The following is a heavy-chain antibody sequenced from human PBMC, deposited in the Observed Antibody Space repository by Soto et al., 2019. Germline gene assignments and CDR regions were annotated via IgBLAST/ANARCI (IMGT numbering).Heavy chain of an antibody. V-gene: IGHV1-69*06. J-gene: IGHJ6*02. Sequence: SVKVPCKASGDTFRSYAINWVRLAPGQGLEWMGGIIPIFGTTNYAQKLQGRVTISADKSTSTAYVELSSVTSEDTAVYYCARAPFGTGNYYYYGMDVWGQGTTVTVSS. CDR3: ARAPFGTGNYYYYGMDV. CDR1: GDTFRSYA. CDR2: IIPIFGTT. D-gene: IGHD3-9*01.